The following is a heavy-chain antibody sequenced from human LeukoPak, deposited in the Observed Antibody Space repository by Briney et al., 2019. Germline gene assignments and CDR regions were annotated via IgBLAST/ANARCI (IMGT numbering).Heavy chain of an antibody. CDR3: ARAPGFGELFPYGMDV. CDR2: INPNSGGT. D-gene: IGHD3-10*01. J-gene: IGHJ6*02. V-gene: IGHV1-2*02. Sequence: ASVKVSCKASGYTFTGYYMHWVRQAPGQGLEWMGWINPNSGGTNYAQKFQGRVTITRDTSASTAYMELSSLRSEDTAVYYCARAPGFGELFPYGMDVWGQGTTVTVSS. CDR1: GYTFTGYY.